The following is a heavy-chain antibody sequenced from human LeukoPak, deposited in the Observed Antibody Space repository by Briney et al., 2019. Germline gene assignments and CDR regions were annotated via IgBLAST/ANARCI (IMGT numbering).Heavy chain of an antibody. D-gene: IGHD6-19*01. Sequence: PSKTLSLTCTVSGGSISSSSYYWGWIRQPPGKGLEWIGSIYYSGSTYYNPSLKSRVTISVDTSKNQFSLKLSSVTAADTAVYYCARPRSGGYSSGWYLGYNWFDPWGQGTLVTVSS. CDR1: GGSISSSSYY. CDR3: ARPRSGGYSSGWYLGYNWFDP. CDR2: IYYSGST. V-gene: IGHV4-39*01. J-gene: IGHJ5*02.